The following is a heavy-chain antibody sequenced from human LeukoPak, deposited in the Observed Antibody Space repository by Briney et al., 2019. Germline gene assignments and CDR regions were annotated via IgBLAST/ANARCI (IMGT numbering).Heavy chain of an antibody. D-gene: IGHD6-13*01. J-gene: IGHJ4*02. CDR2: IIPILGIA. Sequence: SVKVSCKASGGTFSSYTISWVRQAPGQGLEWMGRIIPILGIANYAQKFQGRVTITADKSTSTAYMELSSLRSEDTAVYYCTSSEGSSIWGIDYWGQGTLVTVSS. CDR3: TSSEGSSIWGIDY. V-gene: IGHV1-69*02. CDR1: GGTFSSYT.